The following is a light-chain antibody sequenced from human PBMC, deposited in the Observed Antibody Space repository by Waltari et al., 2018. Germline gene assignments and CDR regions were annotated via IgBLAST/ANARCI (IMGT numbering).Light chain of an antibody. V-gene: IGKV1-5*03. Sequence: DIQMTQSPSTLSASVGDRFTMTCRASQRISVWLAWYQQKPGKAPNLLIYKASTLESGVPSRFSASGSGTEFTLTISSLQPEDFATYYCQQSYSTPPWTFGQGTKVEIK. CDR2: KAS. CDR3: QQSYSTPPWT. CDR1: QRISVW. J-gene: IGKJ1*01.